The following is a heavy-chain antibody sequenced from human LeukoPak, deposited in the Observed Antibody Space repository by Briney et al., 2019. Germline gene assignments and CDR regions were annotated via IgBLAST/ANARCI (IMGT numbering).Heavy chain of an antibody. J-gene: IGHJ4*02. CDR3: AILRSLAVAAPIDY. CDR1: GFTFSTYG. Sequence: GGSLRLSCAASGFTFSTYGMHWVRQAPGKGLVWVSRINTDGSSTGYADSVKGRFTISRDNAKNTLYLQMNSLRAEGTAVYYCAILRSLAVAAPIDYWGQGSLVTVSS. CDR2: INTDGSST. D-gene: IGHD6-19*01. V-gene: IGHV3-74*01.